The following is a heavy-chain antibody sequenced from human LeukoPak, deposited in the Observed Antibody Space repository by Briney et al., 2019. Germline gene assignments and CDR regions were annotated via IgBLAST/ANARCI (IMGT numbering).Heavy chain of an antibody. V-gene: IGHV4-59*01. D-gene: IGHD3-22*01. CDR3: ARESNWYYYNSSGYRDAFDI. CDR2: IYYSGST. Sequence: PSETLSPTCTVSGGSISSYYWSWIRQPPGKGLEWLGYIYYSGSTNYNPSLKSRVTISVDTSKNQFSLKLSSVTAADTAVYYCARESNWYYYNSSGYRDAFDIWGQGTMVTVSS. J-gene: IGHJ3*02. CDR1: GGSISSYY.